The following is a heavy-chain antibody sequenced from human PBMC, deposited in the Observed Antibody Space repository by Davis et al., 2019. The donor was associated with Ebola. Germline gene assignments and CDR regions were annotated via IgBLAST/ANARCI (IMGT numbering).Heavy chain of an antibody. CDR1: GGTFSSYA. CDR3: ARDAPLGYCSSTSCYLSY. Sequence: AASVKVSCKASGGTFSSYAISWVRQAPAQGLEWMGRIIPILGIANYAQKFQGRVTITADESTSTAYMELSSLRSEDTAVYYCARDAPLGYCSSTSCYLSYWGQGTLVTVSS. V-gene: IGHV1-69*10. D-gene: IGHD2-2*01. CDR2: IIPILGIA. J-gene: IGHJ4*02.